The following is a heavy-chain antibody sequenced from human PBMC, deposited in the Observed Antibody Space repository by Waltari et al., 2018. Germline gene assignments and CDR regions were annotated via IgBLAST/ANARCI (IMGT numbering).Heavy chain of an antibody. CDR3: AKVGPTIFGVVTEAFDI. J-gene: IGHJ3*02. CDR1: GFTFSSYA. Sequence: EVQLLESGGGLVQPGGSLRLSCAASGFTFSSYAMSWVRQAPGKGLEWVSAISGSGGSTYYADSGKGRFTISRDNSKNTLYLQMNSLRAEDTAVYYCAKVGPTIFGVVTEAFDIWGQGTMVTVSS. D-gene: IGHD3-3*01. CDR2: ISGSGGST. V-gene: IGHV3-23*01.